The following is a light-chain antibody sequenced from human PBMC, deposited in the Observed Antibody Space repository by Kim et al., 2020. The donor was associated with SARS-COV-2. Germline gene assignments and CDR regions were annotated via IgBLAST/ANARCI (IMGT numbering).Light chain of an antibody. CDR2: EDS. Sequence: TISVSCTRTSGNIASTYVQWYQQRPGSAPTTVIYEDSRSPSGVPDRVSASIDTSSNSASLTLSGLTTEDEADYYCQSYDSANHVIFGGGTQLTVL. CDR1: SGNIASTY. V-gene: IGLV6-57*03. CDR3: QSYDSANHVI. J-gene: IGLJ2*01.